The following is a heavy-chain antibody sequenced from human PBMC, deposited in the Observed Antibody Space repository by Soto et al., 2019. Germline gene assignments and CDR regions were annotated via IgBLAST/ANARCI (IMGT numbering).Heavy chain of an antibody. Sequence: PSQTLSLPWTLSGGSISNGGYYWNWVRQHPGKGMEWIGYIHYSGSTWYNRSLESRVTMSVDTSKDQFSLKLSSVTAADTAVYYCARVRGSGSYAAYYFDSWGRGTLVTVSS. D-gene: IGHD3-10*01. J-gene: IGHJ4*01. CDR2: IHYSGST. V-gene: IGHV4-31*02. CDR3: ARVRGSGSYAAYYFDS. CDR1: GGSISNGGYY.